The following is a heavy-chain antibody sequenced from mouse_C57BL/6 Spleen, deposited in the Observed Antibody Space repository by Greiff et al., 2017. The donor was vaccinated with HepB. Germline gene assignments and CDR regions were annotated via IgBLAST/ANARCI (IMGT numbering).Heavy chain of an antibody. D-gene: IGHD2-4*01. Sequence: QVQLQQSGPELVKPGASVKISCKASGYAFSSSWMNWVKQRPGKGLEWIGRIYPGDGDTNYNGKFKGKATLTADKSSSTAYMQLSSLTSEDSAVYFCARSRGYDYDEFAMDYWGQGTSVTVSS. V-gene: IGHV1-82*01. CDR1: GYAFSSSW. CDR2: IYPGDGDT. J-gene: IGHJ4*01. CDR3: ARSRGYDYDEFAMDY.